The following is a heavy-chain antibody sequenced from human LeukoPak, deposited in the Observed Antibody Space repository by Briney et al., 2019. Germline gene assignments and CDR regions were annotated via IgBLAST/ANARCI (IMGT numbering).Heavy chain of an antibody. V-gene: IGHV6-1*01. D-gene: IGHD1-1*01. CDR1: GDSVSSNSAA. J-gene: IGHJ4*02. CDR2: TYYRSKWST. Sequence: SQTLSLTCAISGDSVSSNSAAWNWIRQSPSGGLEWLGRTYYRSKWSTYYAVSVKSRISINRDTSKNQISLQLNSVTPEDTAVYYCARSTGPIDYWGQGTLVTVSS. CDR3: ARSTGPIDY.